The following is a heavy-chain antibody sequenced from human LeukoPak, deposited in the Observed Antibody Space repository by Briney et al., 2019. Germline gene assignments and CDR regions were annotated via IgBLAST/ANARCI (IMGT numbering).Heavy chain of an antibody. D-gene: IGHD5-12*01. Sequence: GGSLRLSCAASGFTFSNYGMHWVRQAPGKGLEWVAVISYDGNNKYYADSVKGRFTLSRDTAESTVYLQMNSLRAEDTAVYHCAKEVDSTMALDSWGQGTLVTVSS. J-gene: IGHJ4*02. V-gene: IGHV3-30*18. CDR1: GFTFSNYG. CDR2: ISYDGNNK. CDR3: AKEVDSTMALDS.